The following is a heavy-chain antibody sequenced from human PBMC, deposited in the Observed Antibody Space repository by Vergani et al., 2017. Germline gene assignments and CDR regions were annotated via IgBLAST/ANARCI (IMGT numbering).Heavy chain of an antibody. CDR1: GFTFSSYG. Sequence: QVQLVESGGGVVQPGRSLRLSCAASGFTFSSYGMHWVRQAPGKGLEWVAVISYDGSNKYYADSVKGRFTISRDNSKNTLYLQMNSLRAEDTAVYYCAKDNALDGYDFWSGYYTARKRSYMDVWGKGP. D-gene: IGHD3-3*01. V-gene: IGHV3-30*18. J-gene: IGHJ6*03. CDR3: AKDNALDGYDFWSGYYTARKRSYMDV. CDR2: ISYDGSNK.